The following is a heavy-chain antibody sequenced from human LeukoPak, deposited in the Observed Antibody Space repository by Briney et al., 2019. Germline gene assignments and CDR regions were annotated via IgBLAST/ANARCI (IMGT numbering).Heavy chain of an antibody. J-gene: IGHJ4*02. CDR1: GYSISSGYY. V-gene: IGHV4-38-2*02. CDR3: ARLGDFDYYDSSGYYRINFDY. CDR2: IYHSGST. Sequence: PSETLSLTCTVSGYSISSGYYWGWIRQPPGKGLEWIGSIYHSGSTYYNPSLKSRVTISLDTSKNQFSLKLSSVTAADTAVYYCARLGDFDYYDSSGYYRINFDYWGQGTLVTVSS. D-gene: IGHD3-22*01.